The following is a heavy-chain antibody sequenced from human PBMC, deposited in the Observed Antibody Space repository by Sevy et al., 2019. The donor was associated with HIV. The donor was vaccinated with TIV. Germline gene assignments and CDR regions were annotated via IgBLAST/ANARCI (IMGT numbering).Heavy chain of an antibody. CDR2: TYYSGST. V-gene: IGHV4-39*01. CDR1: GGSVRSSPYY. Sequence: SETLSLTCSVSGGSVRSSPYYWGWIRQSPGKGLEWIGSTYYSGSTYYNPSLKSRVMISVDTSRSQVSLKLNSVTAADTAVYYCAASLPLNVVCSSTSCYGAFDYWGQGTAVTVSS. D-gene: IGHD2-2*01. CDR3: AASLPLNVVCSSTSCYGAFDY. J-gene: IGHJ4*02.